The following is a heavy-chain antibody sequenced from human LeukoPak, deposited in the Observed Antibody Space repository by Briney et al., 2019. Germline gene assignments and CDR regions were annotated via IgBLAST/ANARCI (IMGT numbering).Heavy chain of an antibody. CDR3: AKRSTPVVVVAASFDY. CDR2: ISGSGGST. J-gene: IGHJ4*02. V-gene: IGHV3-23*01. CDR1: GFTFSSYG. Sequence: GGTLRLSCAASGFTFSSYGMSWVRQAPGKGLEWVSAISGSGGSTYYADSVKGRFTISRDNSKNTLYLQMNSLRAEDTAVYYCAKRSTPVVVVAASFDYWGQGTLVTVSS. D-gene: IGHD2-15*01.